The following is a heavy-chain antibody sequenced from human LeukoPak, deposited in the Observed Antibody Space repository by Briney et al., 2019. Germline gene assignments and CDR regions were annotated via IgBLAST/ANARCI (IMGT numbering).Heavy chain of an antibody. D-gene: IGHD7-27*01. CDR1: GGSISSYY. CDR3: ASRKLGNDY. CDR2: IYTSGST. Sequence: SETLSLTCTVSGGSISSYYWSWIRQPAGKGLEWIGRIYTSGSTSYSPSLKSRVIISADTSQNQFSLKLSSVTAADTAVYYCASRKLGNDYWGQGTLVTVSS. V-gene: IGHV4-4*07. J-gene: IGHJ4*02.